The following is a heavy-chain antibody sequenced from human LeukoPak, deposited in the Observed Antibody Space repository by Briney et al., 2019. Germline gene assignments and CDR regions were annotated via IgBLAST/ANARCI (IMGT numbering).Heavy chain of an antibody. CDR2: IYHSGST. V-gene: IGHV4-38-2*02. CDR3: ATTPREYSSTWYYFDY. D-gene: IGHD6-13*01. CDR1: GYSISSGYY. J-gene: IGHJ4*02. Sequence: ASETLSLTCTVSGYSISSGYYWAWIRQSPGQGLEWIGIIYHSGSTYYNPSLKSRVTMSVDTSKKQFSLNLSSVTAADTAVYYCATTPREYSSTWYYFDYWGQGILVTVSS.